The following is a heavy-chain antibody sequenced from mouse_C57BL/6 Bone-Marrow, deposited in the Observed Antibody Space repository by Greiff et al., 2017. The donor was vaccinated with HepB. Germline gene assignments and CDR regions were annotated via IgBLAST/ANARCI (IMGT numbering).Heavy chain of an antibody. CDR3: ARTYYYGSSLYYFDY. CDR1: GYAFSSSW. V-gene: IGHV1-82*01. CDR2: IYPGDGDT. Sequence: LQESGPELVKPGASVKISCKASGYAFSSSWMNWVKQRPGKGLEWIGRIYPGDGDTNYNGKFKGKATLTADKSSSTAYMQLSSLTSEDSAVYFCARTYYYGSSLYYFDYWGQGTTLTVSS. D-gene: IGHD1-1*01. J-gene: IGHJ2*01.